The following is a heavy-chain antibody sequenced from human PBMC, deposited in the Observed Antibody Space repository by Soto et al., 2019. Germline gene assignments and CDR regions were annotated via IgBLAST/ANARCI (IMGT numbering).Heavy chain of an antibody. CDR2: ISYDGSNK. V-gene: IGHV3-30*03. J-gene: IGHJ4*02. Sequence: QVQLVESGGGVVQPGRSLRLSCAXXGFTFSSYGMHWVRQAPGXGXEWVAVISYDGSNKYYADSVKGRFTISRDNSKNTLYLQMNSLRAXXXAXXXXXXXXXXXXXXSDYWGQGTLVTVSS. CDR1: GFTFSSYG. CDR3: XXXXXXXXXXSDY.